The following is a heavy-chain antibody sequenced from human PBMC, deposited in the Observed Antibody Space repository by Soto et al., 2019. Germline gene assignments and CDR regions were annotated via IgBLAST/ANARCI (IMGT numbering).Heavy chain of an antibody. J-gene: IGHJ3*02. CDR3: ARAPGGVSSGYYTLIGFDI. V-gene: IGHV4-34*01. CDR2: INHSGST. CDR1: GGSFSGYY. Sequence: SETLSLTCAVYGGSFSGYYWSWIRQPPGKGLEWIGEINHSGSTNYNPSLKSRVTISVDTSKNQFSLKLSSVTAADTAVYYCARAPGGVSSGYYTLIGFDIWGQGTMVTVSS. D-gene: IGHD3-22*01.